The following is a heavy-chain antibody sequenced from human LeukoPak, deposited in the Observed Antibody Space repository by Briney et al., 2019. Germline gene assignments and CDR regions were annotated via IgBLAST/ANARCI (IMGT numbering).Heavy chain of an antibody. Sequence: SETLSLTCTVPGGSISSSSYYWGWIRQPPGKGLEWIGSIYYSGSTYYNPSLKSRVTISVDTSKNQFSLKLNSVTAAETAGYYSARHEIRIYYGSGTLNWFDPWGQGTLVTVSS. J-gene: IGHJ5*02. CDR1: GGSISSSSYY. CDR3: ARHEIRIYYGSGTLNWFDP. V-gene: IGHV4-39*01. D-gene: IGHD3-10*01. CDR2: IYYSGST.